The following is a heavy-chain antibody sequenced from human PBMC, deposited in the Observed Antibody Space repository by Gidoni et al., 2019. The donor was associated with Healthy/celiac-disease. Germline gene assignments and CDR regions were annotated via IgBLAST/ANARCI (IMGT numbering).Heavy chain of an antibody. D-gene: IGHD3-22*01. CDR2: ISWNSGSI. CDR1: GFTFDDYA. J-gene: IGHJ4*02. Sequence: KSLRLSCAASGFTFDDYAMHWVRQAPGKGLEWVSGISWNSGSIGYADSVKGRFTIARDNAKSSLYLQMNSLRAEDTAVYYCAKAGYYDSSGYYHLGYWGQGTLVTVSS. V-gene: IGHV3-9*01. CDR3: AKAGYYDSSGYYHLGY.